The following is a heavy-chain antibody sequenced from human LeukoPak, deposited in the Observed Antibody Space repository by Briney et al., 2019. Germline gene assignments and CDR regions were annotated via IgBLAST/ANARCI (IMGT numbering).Heavy chain of an antibody. CDR1: GFTFSDYY. Sequence: GGSLRLSCAASGFTFSDYYMSWIRQAPGKGLEWVSYISSSGSTIYYADSVKGRFTISRDNAKNSLYLQMNSLRAEDTALYYCAKDMRSGSYGDFDYWGQGTLVTVSS. D-gene: IGHD1-26*01. CDR3: AKDMRSGSYGDFDY. J-gene: IGHJ4*02. V-gene: IGHV3-11*01. CDR2: ISSSGSTI.